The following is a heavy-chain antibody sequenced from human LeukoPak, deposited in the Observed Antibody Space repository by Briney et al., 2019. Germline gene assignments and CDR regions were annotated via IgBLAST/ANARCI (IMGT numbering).Heavy chain of an antibody. CDR2: IYPGDSDT. J-gene: IGHJ4*02. CDR3: ARLEEDYYGSGSYFDY. D-gene: IGHD3-10*01. CDR1: GYSFTGYW. Sequence: GESLKISCKGSGYSFTGYWIGWVRQMPGKGLEWMGIIYPGDSDTRYSPSFQGQVTISADKSISTAYLQWSSLKASDTAMYYCARLEEDYYGSGSYFDYWGQGTLVTVSS. V-gene: IGHV5-51*01.